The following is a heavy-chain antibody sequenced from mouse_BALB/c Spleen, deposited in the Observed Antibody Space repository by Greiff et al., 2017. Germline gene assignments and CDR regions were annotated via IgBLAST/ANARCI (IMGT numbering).Heavy chain of an antibody. CDR2: ILPGSGST. V-gene: IGHV1-9*01. CDR3: ARYPDGFAY. CDR1: GYTFSSYW. Sequence: VQVVESGGGLVKPGASVKISCKATGYTFSSYWIEWVKQRPGHGLEWIGEILPGSGSTNYNEKFKGKATFTADTSSNTAYMQLSSLTSEDSAVYYCARYPDGFAYWGQGTLVTVSA. J-gene: IGHJ3*01.